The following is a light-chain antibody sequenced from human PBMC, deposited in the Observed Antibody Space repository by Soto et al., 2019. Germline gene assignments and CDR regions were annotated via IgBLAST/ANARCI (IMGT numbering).Light chain of an antibody. J-gene: IGKJ4*02. Sequence: DIQMTQSPSSVSASVGDRVTITCRASQGIGKWFAWYQQKPGTAPKLLIYAASTLQSGVPSRFSGSGSGTDFTLTIITLQSEDFATYYCQQGNSFPLTFGGGNKVEI. CDR1: QGIGKW. CDR2: AAS. V-gene: IGKV1D-12*01. CDR3: QQGNSFPLT.